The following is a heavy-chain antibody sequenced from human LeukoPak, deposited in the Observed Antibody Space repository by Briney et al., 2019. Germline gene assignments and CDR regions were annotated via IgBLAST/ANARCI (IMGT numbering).Heavy chain of an antibody. J-gene: IGHJ6*03. Sequence: SETLSLTCTVSGGSISSYYWSWIRQPPGKGLEWIGYIYYSGSTNYNPSLKSRVTISVDTSKIQFSLKLSSVTAADTAVYYCARDSSLHCSSTSCYYYYYMDVWGKGTTVTVSS. CDR3: ARDSSLHCSSTSCYYYYYMDV. D-gene: IGHD2-2*01. CDR2: IYYSGST. CDR1: GGSISSYY. V-gene: IGHV4-59*01.